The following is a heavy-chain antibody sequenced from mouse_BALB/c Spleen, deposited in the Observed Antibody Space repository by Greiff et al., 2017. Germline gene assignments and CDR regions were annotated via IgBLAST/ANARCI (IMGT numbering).Heavy chain of an antibody. Sequence: EVKLMESGGGLVQPGGSLKLSCAASGFTFSSYTMSWVRQTPEKRLEWVAYISNGGGSTYYPDTVKGRFTISRDNAKNTLYLQMSSLKSEDTAMYYCASRLGAAMDYWGQGTSVTVSS. CDR1: GFTFSSYT. CDR3: ASRLGAAMDY. D-gene: IGHD4-1*01. V-gene: IGHV5-12-2*01. CDR2: ISNGGGST. J-gene: IGHJ4*01.